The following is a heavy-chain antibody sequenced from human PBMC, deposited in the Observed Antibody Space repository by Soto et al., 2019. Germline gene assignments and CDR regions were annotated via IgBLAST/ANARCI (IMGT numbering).Heavy chain of an antibody. CDR2: INPNGGST. V-gene: IGHV1-46*01. CDR3: ATHRGGVLGYFDY. CDR1: ADTFTSYY. D-gene: IGHD3-16*01. J-gene: IGHJ4*02. Sequence: ASVKVSCKAPADTFTSYYIHWVRQAPGHGLEWMGIINPNGGSTRFAQTFQGRITMTTDTSTSTVYMELSSLRSEDTAVYYCATHRGGVLGYFDYWGQGTLVTVSS.